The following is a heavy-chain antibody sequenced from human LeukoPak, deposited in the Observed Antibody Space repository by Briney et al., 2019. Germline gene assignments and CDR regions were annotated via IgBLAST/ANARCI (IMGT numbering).Heavy chain of an antibody. V-gene: IGHV1-8*01. Sequence: GASVKVSCKASGYTFTSYDINWVRQATGQGLEWMGWMNPNSGNTGYAQKFQGRVTITADKSTSTAYMELSSLRSEDTAVYYCARSYYYDSSGYYSAFDIWGQGTMVTVSS. D-gene: IGHD3-22*01. J-gene: IGHJ3*02. CDR2: MNPNSGNT. CDR3: ARSYYYDSSGYYSAFDI. CDR1: GYTFTSYD.